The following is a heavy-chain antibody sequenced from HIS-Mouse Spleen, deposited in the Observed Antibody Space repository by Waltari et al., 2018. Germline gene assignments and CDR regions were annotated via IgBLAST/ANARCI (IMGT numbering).Heavy chain of an antibody. D-gene: IGHD7-27*01. Sequence: QVQLQQWGAGLLKPSETLSLTCAVYGGSFRGDYWSWSRQPPGKGLEWIGEINHSGSTNYNPSLKSRVTISVDTSKNQFSLKLSSVTAADTAVYYCARGYWGIGNDAFDIWGQGTMVTVSS. V-gene: IGHV4-34*01. J-gene: IGHJ3*02. CDR2: INHSGST. CDR3: ARGYWGIGNDAFDI. CDR1: GGSFRGDY.